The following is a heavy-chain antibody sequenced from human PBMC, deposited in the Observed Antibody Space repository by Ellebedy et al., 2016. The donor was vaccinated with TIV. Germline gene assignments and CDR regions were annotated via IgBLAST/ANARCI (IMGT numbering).Heavy chain of an antibody. CDR3: ARGRSFN. D-gene: IGHD3-10*01. J-gene: IGHJ4*02. Sequence: GESLKISCAASGFTFSSNWMSWVRQTPGKGLEWVAYIKQDGSEKYYVDSVKGRFTISRDNAKNSLYLQMNSLGAEDTAVYYCARGRSFNWGQGTLVTVSS. V-gene: IGHV3-7*03. CDR1: GFTFSSNW. CDR2: IKQDGSEK.